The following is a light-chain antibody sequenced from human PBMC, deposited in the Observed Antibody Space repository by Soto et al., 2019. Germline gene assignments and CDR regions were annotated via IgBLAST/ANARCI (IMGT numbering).Light chain of an antibody. J-gene: IGKJ1*01. CDR1: RSVSSSY. CDR2: GAS. CDR3: QQYGSSLQGT. V-gene: IGKV3-20*01. Sequence: EIVLTQSPGTLSLSPGERATLSCRASRSVSSSYLAWYQQKPGQAPRLLIYGASSRATGIPDRFSGSGSGTDFTLTISRLEPEDFAVYYCQQYGSSLQGTFGQGTKV.